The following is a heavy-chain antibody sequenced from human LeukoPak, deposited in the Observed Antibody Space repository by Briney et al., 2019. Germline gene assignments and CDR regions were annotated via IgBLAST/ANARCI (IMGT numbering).Heavy chain of an antibody. V-gene: IGHV1-2*04. Sequence: EASVKVSCKASGYTFTGYYMHWVRQAPGQGLEWMGWINPNSGGTNYGQKFQGWVTMTRDTSISTAYMELSRLRSDDTAVYYCARAEGGSSFYQGYYYYGMDVWGQGTTVTVSS. J-gene: IGHJ6*02. CDR3: ARAEGGSSFYQGYYYYGMDV. CDR2: INPNSGGT. D-gene: IGHD6-13*01. CDR1: GYTFTGYY.